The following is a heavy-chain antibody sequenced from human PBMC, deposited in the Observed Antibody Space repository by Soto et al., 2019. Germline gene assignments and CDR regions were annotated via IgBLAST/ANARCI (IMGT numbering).Heavy chain of an antibody. J-gene: IGHJ5*02. Sequence: QVQLQESGPGLVKPSQTLSITCTVSGGSISSGGYYWSWIRQHPGKGLEWVGYIYYSGSTYYNPSLKSRVTISVDTSKNQFSLNLSSVTAADTAVYYCARFEYSSSTRCSKWFDPWGQGILVTVST. CDR2: IYYSGST. V-gene: IGHV4-31*03. CDR1: GGSISSGGYY. D-gene: IGHD2-2*01. CDR3: ARFEYSSSTRCSKWFDP.